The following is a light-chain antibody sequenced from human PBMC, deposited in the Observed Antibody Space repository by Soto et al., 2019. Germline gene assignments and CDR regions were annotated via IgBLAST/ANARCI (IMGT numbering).Light chain of an antibody. Sequence: QSVLTQPASVSGSPGQSITISCTGTSSDVGDYNYVSWYQQHPGKAPKLMIYEVSNRPSGVSHRFSGSKSGNTASPTISGLQAEDEADYYCSSYASSSTSFGTGTKVTVL. CDR3: SSYASSSTS. J-gene: IGLJ1*01. CDR2: EVS. V-gene: IGLV2-14*03. CDR1: SSDVGDYNY.